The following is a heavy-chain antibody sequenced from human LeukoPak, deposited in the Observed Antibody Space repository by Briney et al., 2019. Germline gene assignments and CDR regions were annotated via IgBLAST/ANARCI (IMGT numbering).Heavy chain of an antibody. V-gene: IGHV1-8*01. CDR3: ARDPGYSSGWDNYYYYYGMDV. J-gene: IGHJ6*02. D-gene: IGHD6-19*01. Sequence: ASVKVSCKASGYTFTSYDINWVRQATGQGLEWMGWMNPNSGNTGYAQKFQGRVTMTRNTSISTAYMELSSLRAEDTAVYYCARDPGYSSGWDNYYYYYGMDVWGQGTTVTVSS. CDR1: GYTFTSYD. CDR2: MNPNSGNT.